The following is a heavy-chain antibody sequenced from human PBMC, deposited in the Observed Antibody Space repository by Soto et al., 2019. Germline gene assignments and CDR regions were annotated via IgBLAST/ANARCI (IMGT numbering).Heavy chain of an antibody. CDR1: GFTFSSYG. D-gene: IGHD1-1*01. Sequence: QVQLVESGGGVVQPGRSLRLSCAASGFTFSSYGMHWVRQAPGKGLEWVAVIWYDGSNKYYADTVNGRFTISRENSKNTLDLQINSLRAEDTAVYYCARGTYYRNAHRSSTRDYYYYMDVWGKGTTVTVSS. J-gene: IGHJ6*03. V-gene: IGHV3-33*01. CDR2: IWYDGSNK. CDR3: ARGTYYRNAHRSSTRDYYYYMDV.